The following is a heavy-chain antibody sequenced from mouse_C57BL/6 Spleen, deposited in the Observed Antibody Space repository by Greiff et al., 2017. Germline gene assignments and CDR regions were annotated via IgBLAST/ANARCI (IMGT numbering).Heavy chain of an antibody. Sequence: QVQLQQPGAELVKPGASVKMSCKASGYTFTSYWITWVKQRPGQGLEWIGDIYPGSGSTNYNEKFKSKATVTVDTSSSTAYMQLSSLTSEDSAVYYCARTWHDCGRAVGGWGQGTLVTVS. V-gene: IGHV1-55*01. CDR1: GYTFTSYW. D-gene: IGHD3-3*01. J-gene: IGHJ3*01. CDR3: ARTWHDCGRAVGG. CDR2: IYPGSGST.